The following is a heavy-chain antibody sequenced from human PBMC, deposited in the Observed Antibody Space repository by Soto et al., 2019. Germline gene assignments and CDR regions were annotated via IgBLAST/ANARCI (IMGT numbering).Heavy chain of an antibody. J-gene: IGHJ4*02. CDR2: ISGSGGST. CDR3: AKDLLLWFGESPIDY. V-gene: IGHV3-23*01. CDR1: GFTFSSYA. D-gene: IGHD3-10*01. Sequence: GGSLRLSCAASGFTFSSYAMSWVRQAPGKGLEWVSAISGSGGSTYYADSVKGRFTISRDNSRNTPYLQMNSLRAEDTAVYYCAKDLLLWFGESPIDYWGQGTLVTVSS.